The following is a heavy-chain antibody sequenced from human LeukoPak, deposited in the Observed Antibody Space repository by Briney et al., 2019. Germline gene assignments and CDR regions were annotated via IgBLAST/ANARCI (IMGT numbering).Heavy chain of an antibody. CDR3: AREGVFYRPLDY. V-gene: IGHV4-4*02. CDR2: VHLDGRT. J-gene: IGHJ4*02. CDR1: GCSVTSTNW. Sequence: PSGTLSLTCAVSGCSVTSTNWWTWVRQPPGKGLEWIGEVHLDGRTNYNPSLTGRLTLSVDLYENHISLKLTSVTDADTAVYYCAREGVFYRPLDYLGQGTLVTVSS. D-gene: IGHD3-16*01.